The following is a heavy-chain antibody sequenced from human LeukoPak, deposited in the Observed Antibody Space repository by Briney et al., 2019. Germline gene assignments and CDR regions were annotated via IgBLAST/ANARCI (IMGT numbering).Heavy chain of an antibody. Sequence: HPGGSLRLSCAASGFTFHHYSMHWVRQPPGMGLEWVSLISWDGGITYYADSVRGRFTISRDNSKNSLSLEMNSLRAEDTAVYYCARSPCSGSYCSGYYYMDVWGKGTTVTVSS. CDR1: GFTFHHYS. CDR3: ARSPCSGSYCSGYYYMDV. J-gene: IGHJ6*03. D-gene: IGHD1-26*01. CDR2: ISWDGGIT. V-gene: IGHV3-43*01.